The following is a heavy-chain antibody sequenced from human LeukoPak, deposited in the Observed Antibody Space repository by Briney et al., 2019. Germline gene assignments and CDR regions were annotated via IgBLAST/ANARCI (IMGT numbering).Heavy chain of an antibody. CDR2: INPNSGGT. V-gene: IGHV1-2*06. CDR1: GYTFTGYY. CDR3: AILPGSSSPFDY. D-gene: IGHD6-6*01. Sequence: ASAKVSCKASGYTFTGYYMHWVRQAPGQGLEWMGRINPNSGGTNYAQKFQGRVTMTRDTSISTAYMELSRLGSDDTAVYYCAILPGSSSPFDYWGQGTLVTVSS. J-gene: IGHJ4*02.